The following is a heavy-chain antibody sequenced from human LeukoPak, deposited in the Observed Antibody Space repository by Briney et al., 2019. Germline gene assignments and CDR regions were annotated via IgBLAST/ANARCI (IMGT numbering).Heavy chain of an antibody. V-gene: IGHV4-61*02. J-gene: IGHJ4*02. CDR3: ARDLIAARRVFFE. CDR2: MYTSGST. D-gene: IGHD6-6*01. Sequence: PSETLSLTCTVSGGSISSGSYYWSWIRQPAGKGLEWIGRMYTSGSTNYNPSLKSRVTISVDTSKNQFSLKLSSVTAADTAVYYCARDLIAARRVFFEWGQGTLVTVSS. CDR1: GGSISSGSYY.